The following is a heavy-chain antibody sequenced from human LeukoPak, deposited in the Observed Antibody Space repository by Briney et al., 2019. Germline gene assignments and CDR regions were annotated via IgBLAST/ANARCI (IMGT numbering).Heavy chain of an antibody. V-gene: IGHV1-24*01. CDR2: FDPEDGET. D-gene: IGHD3-10*01. Sequence: ASVKVSCKVSGYTLTELSMHWVRQAPGKGLEWMGGFDPEDGETIYAQKFQGRVTMTEDTSTDTAYMELSSLRSEDTAVYYCATVSISLWFGKNRVHDYWGQGTLVTVSS. J-gene: IGHJ4*02. CDR1: GYTLTELS. CDR3: ATVSISLWFGKNRVHDY.